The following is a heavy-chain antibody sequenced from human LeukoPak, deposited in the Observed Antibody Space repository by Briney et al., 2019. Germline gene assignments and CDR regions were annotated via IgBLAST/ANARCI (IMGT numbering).Heavy chain of an antibody. Sequence: PGGSLRLSCAASGFTFSSYGMHWVRQAPGKGLEWVAFIRYDGSNKHYADSVKGRFSVSRDNSKNTVYLQMNSLRTEDTAVYYCARGGLIAVAGPLGYWGQGTLVTVSS. D-gene: IGHD6-19*01. CDR1: GFTFSSYG. CDR3: ARGGLIAVAGPLGY. J-gene: IGHJ4*02. CDR2: IRYDGSNK. V-gene: IGHV3-30*02.